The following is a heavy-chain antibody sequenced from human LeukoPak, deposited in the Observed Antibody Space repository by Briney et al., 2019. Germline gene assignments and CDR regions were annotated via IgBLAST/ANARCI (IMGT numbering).Heavy chain of an antibody. V-gene: IGHV4-59*08. Sequence: SETLSLACTVSGGSISSYYWSWIRQPPGKGLEWIGYIYYSGSTNYNPSLKSRVTISVDTSKNQFSLKLSSVTAADTAVYYCARQQSQWPGRYFDYWGQGTLVTVSS. D-gene: IGHD6-19*01. CDR3: ARQQSQWPGRYFDY. J-gene: IGHJ4*02. CDR2: IYYSGST. CDR1: GGSISSYY.